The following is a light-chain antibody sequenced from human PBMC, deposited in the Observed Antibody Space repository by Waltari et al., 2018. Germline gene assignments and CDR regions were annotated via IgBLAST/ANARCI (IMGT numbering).Light chain of an antibody. V-gene: IGKV3-11*01. CDR2: DVS. CDR3: QQRNEWPLT. CDR1: QSVSSF. J-gene: IGKJ5*01. Sequence: IVLTQSPATLSLSPGERATLSCRASQSVSSFLAWIQQKPGQAPRLLIYDVSNRATGTPARFTGSGSGTDFTLTISSLEPEDSAVYYCQQRNEWPLTFGQGTRLEIK.